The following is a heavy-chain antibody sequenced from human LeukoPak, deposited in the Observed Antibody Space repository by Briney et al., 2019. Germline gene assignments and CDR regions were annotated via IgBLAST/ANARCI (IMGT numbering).Heavy chain of an antibody. CDR2: TYYRSKWCN. D-gene: IGHD3-10*01. CDR3: ARHRGASYYYYYMHV. J-gene: IGHJ6*03. CDR1: GESFSSNSAA. V-gene: IGHV6-1*01. Sequence: SQTVSLTCAISGESFSSNSAAGKWIRQSPSRGLEWLGRTYYRSKWCNDYAVSVKSRITINPDTSKNQFSLQLTSLTPEDTPVYYCARHRGASYYYYYMHVWRKGTTVTVPS.